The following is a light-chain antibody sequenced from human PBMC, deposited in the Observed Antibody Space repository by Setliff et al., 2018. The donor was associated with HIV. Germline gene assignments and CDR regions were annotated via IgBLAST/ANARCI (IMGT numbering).Light chain of an antibody. CDR1: SSDIGSHNH. V-gene: IGLV2-8*01. CDR2: ELS. J-gene: IGLJ1*01. CDR3: ASYAGDGVHDIYV. Sequence: QSALTQPPSASGSPGQSVAISCTGTSSDIGSHNHVSWYQQYPGKAPKLMIYELSQRPSGVPDRFSGSKSGNTASLTVSGLQAEDEADYYCASYAGDGVHDIYVFGTGIKVTVL.